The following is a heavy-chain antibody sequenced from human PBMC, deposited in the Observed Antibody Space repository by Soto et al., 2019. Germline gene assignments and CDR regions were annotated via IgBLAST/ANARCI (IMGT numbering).Heavy chain of an antibody. CDR3: ATWEERYFQD. CDR2: ISHDGSHK. J-gene: IGHJ1*01. D-gene: IGHD1-26*01. V-gene: IGHV3-30*04. CDR1: GFTFNSFT. Sequence: QVQLVESGGGVVQPGRSLRLSCAASGFTFNSFTMHWVRQAPGKGLEWVAVISHDGSHKYTADSVKGRFTISRDDPKNTLYLQMNSLRVEDTAIYYCATWEERYFQDRGQGTLVTVSS.